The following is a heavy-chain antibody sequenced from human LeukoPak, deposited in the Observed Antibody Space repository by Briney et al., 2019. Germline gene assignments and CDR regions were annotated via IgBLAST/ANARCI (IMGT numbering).Heavy chain of an antibody. Sequence: HPGGTLRLSCAASGFSFSSHGMSWVRQAPGKGLEWVSGIIGGAGSTYYADSVKGRFTISGDNSKNTLYLQMNSLRAEDTAVYYCARVTVTPTSFYYYYYYMDVWGKGTTVTISS. J-gene: IGHJ6*03. V-gene: IGHV3-23*01. CDR1: GFSFSSHG. CDR2: IIGGAGST. CDR3: ARVTVTPTSFYYYYYYMDV. D-gene: IGHD4-17*01.